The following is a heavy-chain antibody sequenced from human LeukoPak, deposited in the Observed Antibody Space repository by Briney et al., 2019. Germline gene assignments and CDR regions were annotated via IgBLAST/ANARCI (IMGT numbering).Heavy chain of an antibody. D-gene: IGHD2-8*02. CDR3: ARDSFGDTGYFDY. CDR2: IYSGGST. J-gene: IGHJ4*02. V-gene: IGHV3-66*01. Sequence: GGSLRLSCAASGFTFSDYYMSWVRQAPGKGLEWVSVIYSGGSTYYADSVKGRFTISRDNSKNTLYLQMNSLRAEDTAVYYCARDSFGDTGYFDYWGQGTLVTVSS. CDR1: GFTFSDYY.